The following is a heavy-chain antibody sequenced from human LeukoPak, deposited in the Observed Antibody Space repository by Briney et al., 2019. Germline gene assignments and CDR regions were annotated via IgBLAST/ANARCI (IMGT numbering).Heavy chain of an antibody. V-gene: IGHV3-53*01. Sequence: GGSLRLSCAASGFTVSSNYMSWVRQAPGKGLEWVSVIYSGGSTYYADSVKGRFTISRDNAKNSLYLQMNSLRAEDTAVYYCARILWFGELFPGYWGQGTLVTVSS. D-gene: IGHD3-10*01. J-gene: IGHJ4*02. CDR1: GFTVSSNY. CDR2: IYSGGST. CDR3: ARILWFGELFPGY.